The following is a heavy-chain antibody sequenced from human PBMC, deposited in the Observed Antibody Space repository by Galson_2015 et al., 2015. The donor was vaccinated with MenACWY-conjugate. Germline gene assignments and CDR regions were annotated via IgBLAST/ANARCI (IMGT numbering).Heavy chain of an antibody. Sequence: SLRLSCAASGFTFGTYWMTWVRQAPGKGLEWVANIKYDGSEQYYVDSVRGRFTISRDNARNSVYLQMNSLRPEDTAVYYCVRPIMTFAAVRSLDYWGQGTVVTVSS. CDR2: IKYDGSEQ. J-gene: IGHJ4*02. D-gene: IGHD3-10*01. V-gene: IGHV3-7*01. CDR1: GFTFGTYW. CDR3: VRPIMTFAAVRSLDY.